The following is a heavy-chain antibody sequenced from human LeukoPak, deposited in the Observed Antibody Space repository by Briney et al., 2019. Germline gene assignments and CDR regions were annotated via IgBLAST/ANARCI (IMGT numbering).Heavy chain of an antibody. J-gene: IGHJ4*02. Sequence: GESLKISCKGSGYSLTSYWIGWVRQMPGKGLEWMGIIYPGDSDTRYSPSFQGQVTISADKSISTAYLQWSSLKASDTAMYYCARQYYDFWSGYSGFDYWGQGTLVTVSS. CDR1: GYSLTSYW. V-gene: IGHV5-51*01. D-gene: IGHD3-3*01. CDR2: IYPGDSDT. CDR3: ARQYYDFWSGYSGFDY.